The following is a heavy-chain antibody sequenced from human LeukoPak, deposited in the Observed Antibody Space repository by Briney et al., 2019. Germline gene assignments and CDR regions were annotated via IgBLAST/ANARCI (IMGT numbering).Heavy chain of an antibody. Sequence: GGFLRLSCAASGFTFSNYGMYWVRQAPGKGLEWVAVIWYGGTNKYYADSVKGRFTISRDNSKNTVFLQMNSLRAEDTAVYYCANSIAAAGTRTYYYGMDVWGQGTTVTVSS. CDR1: GFTFSNYG. CDR3: ANSIAAAGTRTYYYGMDV. CDR2: IWYGGTNK. J-gene: IGHJ6*02. D-gene: IGHD6-13*01. V-gene: IGHV3-33*08.